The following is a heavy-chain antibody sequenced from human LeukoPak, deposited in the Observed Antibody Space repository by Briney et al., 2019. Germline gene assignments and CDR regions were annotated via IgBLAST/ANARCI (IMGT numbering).Heavy chain of an antibody. CDR2: IIPIFGTA. J-gene: IGHJ5*02. D-gene: IGHD6-19*01. CDR1: GGTFSSYA. CDR3: ARRRCSGWQSGWFEP. Sequence: ASVKVSCKASGGTFSSYAISWVRQAPGQGREWMGGIIPIFGTANYAQKFQGRVTITADESTSTAYMELSSLRSEDTAVYYCARRRCSGWQSGWFEPWGQGTLVTVSS. V-gene: IGHV1-69*13.